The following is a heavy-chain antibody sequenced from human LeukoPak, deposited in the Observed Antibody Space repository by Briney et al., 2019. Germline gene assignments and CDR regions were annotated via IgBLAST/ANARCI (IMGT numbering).Heavy chain of an antibody. Sequence: SETLSLTCTVSGGSISSSSYYWGSIRQPPGKGLVWIGSIYYSGSTYYNPSLKSRVTISVDTSKNQFSLKLSSVTAADTAVYYCARIMITFGGVPHYYYYMDVWGKGTTVTVSS. CDR2: IYYSGST. CDR1: GGSISSSSYY. J-gene: IGHJ6*03. V-gene: IGHV4-39*01. D-gene: IGHD3-16*01. CDR3: ARIMITFGGVPHYYYYMDV.